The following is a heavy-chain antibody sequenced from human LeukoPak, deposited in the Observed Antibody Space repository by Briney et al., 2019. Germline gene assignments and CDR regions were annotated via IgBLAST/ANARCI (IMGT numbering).Heavy chain of an antibody. V-gene: IGHV3-30*02. D-gene: IGHD3-10*01. CDR2: TRDDGSNK. Sequence: PGGSLRLSCAASGFTFSSYGMHWVRQAPGKGLEWVAFTRDDGSNKYYADSVKGRFTLSRDNSKNTLYLQMNSLRVEDTAVYYCAKDGNYGSGSRMDVWGKGTTVTVSS. J-gene: IGHJ6*04. CDR3: AKDGNYGSGSRMDV. CDR1: GFTFSSYG.